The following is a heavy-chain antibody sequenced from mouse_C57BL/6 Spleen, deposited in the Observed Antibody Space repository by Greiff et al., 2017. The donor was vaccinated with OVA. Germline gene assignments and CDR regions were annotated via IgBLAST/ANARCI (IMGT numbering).Heavy chain of an antibody. J-gene: IGHJ3*01. CDR3: ARNDYSNSFAY. V-gene: IGHV1-82*01. CDR2: IYPGDGDT. D-gene: IGHD2-5*01. Sequence: VQLQQSGPELVKPGASVKISCKASGYAFSSSWMNWVKQRPGKGLEWIGRIYPGDGDTNYNGKFKGKATLTADKSSSTAYMQLSSLTSEDSAVYFCARNDYSNSFAYWGQGTLVTVSA. CDR1: GYAFSSSW.